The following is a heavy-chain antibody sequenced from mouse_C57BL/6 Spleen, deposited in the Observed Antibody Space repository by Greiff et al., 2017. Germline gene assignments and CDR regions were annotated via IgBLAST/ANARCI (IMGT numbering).Heavy chain of an antibody. V-gene: IGHV1-81*01. Sequence: VQLQQSGAELARPGASVKLSCKASGYTFTSYGISWVKQRTGQGLEWIGEIYPRSGNTYYNEKVKGKATLTAYKSSSTAYMELSILPSEDAAVYCCARSETVVATGYFDGWGTGTTVTVSS. CDR3: ARSETVVATGYFDG. CDR2: IYPRSGNT. J-gene: IGHJ1*03. CDR1: GYTFTSYG. D-gene: IGHD1-1*01.